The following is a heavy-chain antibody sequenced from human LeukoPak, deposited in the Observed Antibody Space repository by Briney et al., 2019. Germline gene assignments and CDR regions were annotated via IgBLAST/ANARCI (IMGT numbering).Heavy chain of an antibody. CDR3: ARGYNYYHSSGYWYYFDY. V-gene: IGHV3-66*01. CDR2: IYSDGST. CDR1: GFTVSSNY. D-gene: IGHD3-22*01. J-gene: IGHJ4*02. Sequence: GGSLRLSCAASGFTVSSNYMSWVRQAPGKGLEWVSVIYSDGSTYYADSVKGRFTISRDNSKNTLYLQINSLRAEDTAVYYCARGYNYYHSSGYWYYFDYWGQGTLVTVSS.